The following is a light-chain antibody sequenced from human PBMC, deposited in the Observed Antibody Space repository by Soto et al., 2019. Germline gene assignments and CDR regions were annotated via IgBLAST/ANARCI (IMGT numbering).Light chain of an antibody. CDR1: SSDVGGYNY. Sequence: QAVVTQPASVSGSPGQSITISCTGTSSDVGGYNYVSWYQQHPGKAPKLMIHDVSKRPSGISDRFSGSKSGNTASLTISGLRSADEADYYCSSYTSSSKVLFGGGTKLTVL. J-gene: IGLJ2*01. CDR3: SSYTSSSKVL. V-gene: IGLV2-14*03. CDR2: DVS.